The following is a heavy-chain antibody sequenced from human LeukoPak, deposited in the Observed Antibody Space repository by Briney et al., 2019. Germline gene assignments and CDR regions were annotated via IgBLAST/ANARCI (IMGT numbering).Heavy chain of an antibody. CDR2: IYHSGST. CDR1: GYSISSGYY. J-gene: IGHJ6*03. CDR3: ARSILEWPNDYYYYYYMDV. V-gene: IGHV4-38-2*02. Sequence: SETLSLTCTVSGYSISSGYYWGWIRQPPGKGLEWIGSIYHSGSTYYNPSLKSRVTISVDTSKTQFSLKLSSVTAADTAVYYCARSILEWPNDYYYYYYMDVWGKGTTVTVSS. D-gene: IGHD3-3*01.